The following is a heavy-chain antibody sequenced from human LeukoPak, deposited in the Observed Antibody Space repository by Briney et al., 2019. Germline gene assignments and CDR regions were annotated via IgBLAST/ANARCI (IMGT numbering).Heavy chain of an antibody. CDR1: GYSFTSYW. V-gene: IGHV5-51*01. J-gene: IGHJ4*02. CDR2: FFAGDFDT. Sequence: HGESLKISCKGSGYSFTSYWIGGVRQLPGKGLEGMGIFFAGDFDTRYSPSFQGQVTISDDKSIGTAYLTWSSLKASDTAMYYCARLSEGKYCSSTSCYAGDYWGQGTLVTVSS. CDR3: ARLSEGKYCSSTSCYAGDY. D-gene: IGHD2-2*01.